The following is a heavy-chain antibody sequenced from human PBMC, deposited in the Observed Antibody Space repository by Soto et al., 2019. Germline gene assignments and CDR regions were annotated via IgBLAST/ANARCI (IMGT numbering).Heavy chain of an antibody. V-gene: IGHV4-59*01. J-gene: IGHJ5*02. CDR2: IYYSGST. D-gene: IGHD6-13*01. Sequence: SETLSLTCTVSGGSISRYYWSWIRQPPGKGLEWIGYIYYSGSTNYNPSLKSRVTISVDTSKNQFSLKLSSVTAADTAVYYCARDLGRSRDNWFDPWGQGTLVTVSS. CDR3: ARDLGRSRDNWFDP. CDR1: GGSISRYY.